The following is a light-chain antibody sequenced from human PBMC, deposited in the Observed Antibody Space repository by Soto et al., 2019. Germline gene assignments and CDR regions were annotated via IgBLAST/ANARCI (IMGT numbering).Light chain of an antibody. CDR2: AAS. J-gene: IGKJ5*01. CDR3: QQGYTSAIT. CDR1: QSIGKH. V-gene: IGKV1-39*01. Sequence: DIRMTQSPSSLSASVGDRVAMTCRASQSIGKHLNWYQQKPGKAPKFLIYAASNLQSGVPSRFSGSGSGTDFTLTVNSLQPEDFATYYCQQGYTSAITFGQGTRLEIK.